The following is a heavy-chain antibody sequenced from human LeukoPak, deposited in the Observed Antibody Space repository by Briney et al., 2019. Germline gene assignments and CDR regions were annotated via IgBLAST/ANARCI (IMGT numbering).Heavy chain of an antibody. Sequence: PSETLSLTCTVSSGSLSSYYWSRIRQPPGKGLEWVGYIYYSGSTNYNPSLKSRVTISVDTSKNQISLKLSSVTAADTAVYYCARTYYDIAGYYYGMDVWGQGTTVTVSS. CDR1: SGSLSSYY. CDR3: ARTYYDIAGYYYGMDV. V-gene: IGHV4-59*01. D-gene: IGHD3-9*01. J-gene: IGHJ6*02. CDR2: IYYSGST.